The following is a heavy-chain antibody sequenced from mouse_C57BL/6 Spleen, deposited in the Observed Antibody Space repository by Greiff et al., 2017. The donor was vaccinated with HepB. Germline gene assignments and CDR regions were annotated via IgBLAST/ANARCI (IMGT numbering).Heavy chain of an antibody. Sequence: EVQLVESGPGLVKPSQSLSLTCSVTGYSITSGYYWNWIRQFPGNKLEWMGYISYDGSNNYNPSLKNRISITRDTSKNQFFLKLNSVTTEDTATYYCASYGNYPFDYWGQGTTLTVSS. CDR2: ISYDGSN. V-gene: IGHV3-6*01. D-gene: IGHD2-1*01. J-gene: IGHJ2*01. CDR3: ASYGNYPFDY. CDR1: GYSITSGYY.